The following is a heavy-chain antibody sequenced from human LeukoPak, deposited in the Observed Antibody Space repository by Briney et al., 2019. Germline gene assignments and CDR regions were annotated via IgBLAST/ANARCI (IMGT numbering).Heavy chain of an antibody. CDR3: ARSRSSRANGGYYFDR. CDR2: IYPNSGGT. V-gene: IGHV1-2*02. CDR1: GYTFTDCY. D-gene: IGHD4/OR15-4a*01. Sequence: ASVKVSCKASGYTFTDCYIHWVRQAPGHGLEWKGWIYPNSGGTNYSQSFLDRVTLTRDTSISTAYMELSRLRSDDTAAYYCARSRSSRANGGYYFDRWGQGTLVTVSS. J-gene: IGHJ4*02.